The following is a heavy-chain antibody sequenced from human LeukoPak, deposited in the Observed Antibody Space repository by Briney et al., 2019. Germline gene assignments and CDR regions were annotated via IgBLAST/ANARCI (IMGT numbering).Heavy chain of an antibody. V-gene: IGHV1-2*06. J-gene: IGHJ6*02. CDR1: GYTFTAFY. CDR3: GRDSVRSYDLWSAYYLGDKYYPMDV. Sequence: EASVTVSCKASGYTFTAFYLHWVRQAPGQGLEWMGRIYPSSGVTKYAQKFQGRITMTRDTSISTAYMELSGLRSDDTAVYYCGRDSVRSYDLWSAYYLGDKYYPMDVWGQGTTVTVSS. CDR2: IYPSSGVT. D-gene: IGHD3-3*01.